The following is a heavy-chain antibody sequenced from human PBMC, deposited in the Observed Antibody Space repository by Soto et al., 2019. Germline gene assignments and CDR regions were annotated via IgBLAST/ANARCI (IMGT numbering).Heavy chain of an antibody. CDR2: IIPIFGTA. D-gene: IGHD3-10*01. J-gene: IGHJ6*02. CDR1: GGTFSSYA. V-gene: IGHV1-69*13. CDR3: ARYGRSMVRGTSYGLDV. Sequence: ASVKVSCKASGGTFSSYAISWVRRAPGQGLEWMGGIIPIFGTANYAQKFQGRVTITADESTSTAYMELSSLRSEDTAVYYCARYGRSMVRGTSYGLDVWGQGTTVTVSS.